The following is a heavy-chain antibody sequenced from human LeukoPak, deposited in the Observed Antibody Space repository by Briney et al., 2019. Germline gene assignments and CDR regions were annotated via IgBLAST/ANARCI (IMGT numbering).Heavy chain of an antibody. J-gene: IGHJ5*02. CDR2: IYYSGST. CDR3: ASVCVVVVPAAIRSWFDP. D-gene: IGHD2-2*01. CDR1: GGSISSGDYY. V-gene: IGHV4-30-4*08. Sequence: PSETLSLTCTVSGGSISSGDYYWSWIRQPPGKGLEWIGYIYYSGSTYYNPSLKSRVTISVDTSKNQFSLKLSSVTAADTAVYYCASVCVVVVPAAIRSWFDPWGQGTLVPVSS.